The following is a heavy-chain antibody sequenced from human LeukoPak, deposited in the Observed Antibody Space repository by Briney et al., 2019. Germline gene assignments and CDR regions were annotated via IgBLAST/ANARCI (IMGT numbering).Heavy chain of an antibody. CDR3: ASPPPPAYVWGSYRLDAFDI. CDR1: GFTFSSYS. Sequence: PGGSLRLSCAASGFTFSSYSMNWVRQAPGKGLEWVSSISSSSSYIYYADSVKGRFTISRDNAKNSLYLQMNSLRAEDTAVYYCASPPPPAYVWGSYRLDAFDIWGQGTMVTVSS. CDR2: ISSSSSYI. D-gene: IGHD3-16*02. J-gene: IGHJ3*02. V-gene: IGHV3-21*01.